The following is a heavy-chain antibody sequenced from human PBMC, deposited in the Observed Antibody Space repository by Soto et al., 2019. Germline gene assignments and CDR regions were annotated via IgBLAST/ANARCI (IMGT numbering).Heavy chain of an antibody. CDR1: GYTFTSYG. CDR3: ARDLLGVFTIFGVGSNYYYYGMDV. Sequence: QVQLVQSGAEVKKPGASVKVSCKASGYTFTSYGISWVRQAPGQGLEWMGWISAYNGNTNYAQKLQGRVTMTTDTSTSTAYMELRSLRSDDTAVYYCARDLLGVFTIFGVGSNYYYYGMDVWGQGTTVTVSS. D-gene: IGHD3-3*01. J-gene: IGHJ6*02. V-gene: IGHV1-18*04. CDR2: ISAYNGNT.